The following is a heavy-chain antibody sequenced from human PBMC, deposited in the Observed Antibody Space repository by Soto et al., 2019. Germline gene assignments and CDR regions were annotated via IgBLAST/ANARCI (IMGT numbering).Heavy chain of an antibody. CDR1: GFSLTTSGVG. CDR2: IYWAADK. D-gene: IGHD3-3*01. CDR3: ANRVLRTVFGLVTTTAIYFDF. V-gene: IGHV2-5*02. Sequence: QITLNESGPTVVRPTEPLTLTCRFSGFSLTTSGVGVGWIRQSPGKAPEWLALIYWAADKRYSASLKSRLTITKDNSKNQVVLTVSDLDPTDTATYYCANRVLRTVFGLVTTTAIYFDFWGQGTPVAVSS. J-gene: IGHJ4*02.